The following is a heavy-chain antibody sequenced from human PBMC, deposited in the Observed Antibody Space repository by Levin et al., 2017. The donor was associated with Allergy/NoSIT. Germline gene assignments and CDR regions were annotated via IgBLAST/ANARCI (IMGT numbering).Heavy chain of an antibody. CDR1: GFTFSDYY. D-gene: IGHD3-3*01. Sequence: GGSLRLSCAASGFTFSDYYMSWIRQAPGKGLEWVSYISSSGSTIYYADSVKGRFTISRDNAKNSLYLQMNSLRAEDTAVYYCARDRRLLRFLEWLPYDRNYDYGMDVWGQGTTVTVSS. V-gene: IGHV3-11*01. CDR3: ARDRRLLRFLEWLPYDRNYDYGMDV. CDR2: ISSSGSTI. J-gene: IGHJ6*02.